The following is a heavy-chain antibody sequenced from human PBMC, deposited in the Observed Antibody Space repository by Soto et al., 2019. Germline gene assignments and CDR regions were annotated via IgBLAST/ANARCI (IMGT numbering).Heavy chain of an antibody. CDR3: ARGTYYYDSSGYSSPLFDY. D-gene: IGHD3-22*01. CDR1: GGSISGGDYY. J-gene: IGHJ4*02. V-gene: IGHV4-30-4*01. Sequence: SETLSLTCTVSGGSISGGDYYWSWIRQPPGKGLEWIGYIYYSGSTYYNPSLKSRVTISVDKSKNQFSLKLSSVTAADTAVYYCARGTYYYDSSGYSSPLFDYWGQGTLVTVSS. CDR2: IYYSGST.